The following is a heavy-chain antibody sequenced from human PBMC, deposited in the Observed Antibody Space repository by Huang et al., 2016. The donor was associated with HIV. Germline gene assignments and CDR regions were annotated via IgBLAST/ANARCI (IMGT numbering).Heavy chain of an antibody. V-gene: IGHV5-51*03. CDR1: GFSFTSYW. Sequence: EVQLVQSGVEVKKPGESLKISCKGSGFSFTSYWIGWVRQMTGKGLEVMGIIVPGNSNTFYSPAFQGQVTISADKYTRTAYLQWSSLKASDSAIYYCAIHDSNDFTFDDWGQGTLVAVSS. J-gene: IGHJ4*02. D-gene: IGHD5-18*01. CDR3: AIHDSNDFTFDD. CDR2: IVPGNSNT.